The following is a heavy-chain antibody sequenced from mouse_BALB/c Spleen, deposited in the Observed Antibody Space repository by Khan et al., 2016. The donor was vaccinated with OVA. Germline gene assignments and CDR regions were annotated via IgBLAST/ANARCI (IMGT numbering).Heavy chain of an antibody. V-gene: IGHV1S137*01. CDR2: ISTYYGDV. CDR3: QRGGGGNSFAY. J-gene: IGHJ3*01. Sequence: QVQLKESGAELVRPGVSVKISCKGSGYTFTDFTMHWVKQSHAKSLEWIGVISTYYGDVTYNQKFKGKATMTVDKSSSTAYMELARLTSEDSAIYYCQRGGGGNSFAYWGQGTLVTVSA. D-gene: IGHD2-12*01. CDR1: GYTFTDFT.